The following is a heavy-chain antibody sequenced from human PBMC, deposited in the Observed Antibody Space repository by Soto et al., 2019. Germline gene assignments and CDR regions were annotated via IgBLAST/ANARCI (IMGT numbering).Heavy chain of an antibody. V-gene: IGHV3-21*01. Sequence: EVQLVESGGGLVKPGGSLRLSCAASGFTFSSYSMNWVRQAPGKGLEWVSSISSSSSYIYYADSVKGRFTISRDNAKNSLYLQMNSLRAEDTAVYYCARDPPRGYDHDYWGQGTLVTVSS. CDR2: ISSSSSYI. CDR3: ARDPPRGYDHDY. CDR1: GFTFSSYS. J-gene: IGHJ4*02. D-gene: IGHD5-12*01.